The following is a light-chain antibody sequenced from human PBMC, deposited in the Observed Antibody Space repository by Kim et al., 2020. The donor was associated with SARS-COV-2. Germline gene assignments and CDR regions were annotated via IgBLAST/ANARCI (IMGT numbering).Light chain of an antibody. Sequence: ALGQTVRITCHGDSLRKYYASWYQQKPGQAPVLVIYGKNNRPSGIPDRFSGSSSGDTVSLTITGAQAEDEADFYCYSRDSSGDHLVFGGGTKLTVL. J-gene: IGLJ2*01. CDR2: GKN. V-gene: IGLV3-19*01. CDR3: YSRDSSGDHLV. CDR1: SLRKYY.